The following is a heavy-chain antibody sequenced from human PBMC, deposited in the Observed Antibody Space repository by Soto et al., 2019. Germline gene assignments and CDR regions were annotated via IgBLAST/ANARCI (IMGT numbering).Heavy chain of an antibody. D-gene: IGHD6-19*01. CDR1: GDSINSVDYY. Sequence: SETLSLTCAVSGDSINSVDYYWSWIRQPPGKGLEWIGYFYYSGNTNYNPSLKSRVTISVDRSKKQFSLKLRSVTAGDTAVYYCARSSYSSIAVTQFDSWGQGTRVTVSS. J-gene: IGHJ4*02. V-gene: IGHV4-61*08. CDR2: FYYSGNT. CDR3: ARSSYSSIAVTQFDS.